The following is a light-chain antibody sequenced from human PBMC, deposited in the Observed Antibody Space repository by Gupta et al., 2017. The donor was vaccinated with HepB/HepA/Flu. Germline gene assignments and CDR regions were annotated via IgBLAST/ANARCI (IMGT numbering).Light chain of an antibody. CDR3: QQEDNSPWA. J-gene: IGKJ1*01. V-gene: IGKV1-6*01. CDR1: QGIRND. CDR2: AAS. Sequence: AIQMTQSPSSLSASVGDRVTITCRASQGIRNDLGWYQQKPGKAPKLLISAASTVESGVPPRFSGIGSGTDFTLTISSLQPEDFATYYCQQEDNSPWAFGQGTKVEIK.